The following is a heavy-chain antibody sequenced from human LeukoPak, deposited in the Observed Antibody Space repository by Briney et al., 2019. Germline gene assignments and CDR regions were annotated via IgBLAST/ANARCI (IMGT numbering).Heavy chain of an antibody. CDR1: GFTFSDYY. CDR2: ISSSSSYT. J-gene: IGHJ4*02. Sequence: GGSLRLSCAASGFTFSDYYMSWIRQAPGKGLEWVSYISSSSSYTNYADSVKGRFTISRDNAKNSLYLQMNSLRAEDTAVYYCARGRSGYVGYFDYWGQGTLVTVSS. CDR3: ARGRSGYVGYFDY. D-gene: IGHD5-12*01. V-gene: IGHV3-11*05.